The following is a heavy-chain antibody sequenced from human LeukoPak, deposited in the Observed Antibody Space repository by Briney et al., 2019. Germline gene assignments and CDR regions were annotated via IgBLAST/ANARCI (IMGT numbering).Heavy chain of an antibody. J-gene: IGHJ4*02. Sequence: PGGSLRLSCSASGFTFTNYAMHWVRQAPGKGLEYVSVISSDGDSTYYADSVKGRLTISRDNSRNTLFLQMSNLRAEDTAVYYCVKGTLGVTGYYNYWGQGTLVTVSS. D-gene: IGHD3-9*01. CDR3: VKGTLGVTGYYNY. CDR1: GFTFTNYA. V-gene: IGHV3-64D*06. CDR2: ISSDGDST.